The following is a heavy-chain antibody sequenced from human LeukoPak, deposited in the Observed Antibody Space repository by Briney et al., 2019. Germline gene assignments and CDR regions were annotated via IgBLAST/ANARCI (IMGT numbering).Heavy chain of an antibody. CDR2: ISSTGGTA. J-gene: IGHJ3*02. D-gene: IGHD6-13*01. CDR1: GFTFSSFG. Sequence: PGGSLRLSCAASGFTFSSFGMSWVRQAPGKGLEWVSAISSTGGTAYYADSVKGRFTISRDNAKNSLYLQMNSLRAEDTAVYYCAGSWSPYDAFDIWGQGTMVSVSS. CDR3: AGSWSPYDAFDI. V-gene: IGHV3-23*01.